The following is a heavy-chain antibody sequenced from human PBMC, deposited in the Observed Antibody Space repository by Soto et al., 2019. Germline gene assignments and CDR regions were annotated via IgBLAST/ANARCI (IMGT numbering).Heavy chain of an antibody. CDR1: GGSISSSNW. D-gene: IGHD4-4*01. CDR2: IYHSGST. J-gene: IGHJ6*02. V-gene: IGHV4-4*02. CDR3: AYFHDYSNACYYYYGMDV. Sequence: PSETLSLTCAVSGGSISSSNWWSWVRQPPGKGLEWIGEIYHSGSTNYNPSLKSRVTISVDKSKNQFSLKLSSVTAADMAVYYCAYFHDYSNACYYYYGMDVWGQGTTVTVSS.